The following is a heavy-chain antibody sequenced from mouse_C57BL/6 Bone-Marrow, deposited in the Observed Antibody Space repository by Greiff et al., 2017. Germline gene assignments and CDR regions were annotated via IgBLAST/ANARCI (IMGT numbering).Heavy chain of an antibody. Sequence: EVKLVESGGGLVKPGGSLKLSCAASGFTFSSYAMSWVRQTPEKRLEWVATISDGGSYTYYPDNVKGRVTIYRDKAQNNLYLQMSPLKSEDTAMYYCARIGGWYFHVWGTGTTVTASS. J-gene: IGHJ1*03. CDR3: ARIGGWYFHV. CDR1: GFTFSSYA. CDR2: ISDGGSYT. V-gene: IGHV5-4*03.